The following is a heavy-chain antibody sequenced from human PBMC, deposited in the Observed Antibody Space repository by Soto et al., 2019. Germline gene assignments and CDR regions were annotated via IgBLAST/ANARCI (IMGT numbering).Heavy chain of an antibody. Sequence: PSETLSLTCTVSGGSISSYYWSWIRQPPGKGLEWIGYIYYSGSTNYNPSLKSRVTISVDTSKNQFSLKLSSVTAADTAVYYCARAEITFGGVSNLDYWGQGTLVTVSS. CDR1: GGSISSYY. CDR3: ARAEITFGGVSNLDY. D-gene: IGHD3-16*01. J-gene: IGHJ4*02. V-gene: IGHV4-59*01. CDR2: IYYSGST.